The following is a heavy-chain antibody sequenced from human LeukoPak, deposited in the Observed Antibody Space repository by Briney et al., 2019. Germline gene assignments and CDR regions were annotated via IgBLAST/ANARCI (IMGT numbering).Heavy chain of an antibody. D-gene: IGHD2-2*01. CDR1: GFTFDDYA. Sequence: LPGGSLRLSCAASGFTFDDYAMHWVRQAPGKGLEWVSGISWNSGSIGYADSVKGRFTISRDNAKNSLYLQMNSLRAEDTALYYCAKSNCSSTSCYDGFNWFDPWGQGTLVTVSS. V-gene: IGHV3-9*01. J-gene: IGHJ5*02. CDR2: ISWNSGSI. CDR3: AKSNCSSTSCYDGFNWFDP.